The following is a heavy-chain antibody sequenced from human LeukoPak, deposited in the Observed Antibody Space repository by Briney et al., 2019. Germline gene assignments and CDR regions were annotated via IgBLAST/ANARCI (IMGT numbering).Heavy chain of an antibody. CDR3: ASPGKYSSSWNY. CDR1: GFTFSSYG. J-gene: IGHJ4*02. D-gene: IGHD6-13*01. V-gene: IGHV3-23*01. Sequence: GGSLRLSCAASGFTFSSYGMSWVRQAPGKGVEWVSAISGSGGSTYYADSVKGRFTISRDNSKNTLYLQMKSPRAEDTAVCFCASPGKYSSSWNYWGQGTLVTVSS. CDR2: ISGSGGST.